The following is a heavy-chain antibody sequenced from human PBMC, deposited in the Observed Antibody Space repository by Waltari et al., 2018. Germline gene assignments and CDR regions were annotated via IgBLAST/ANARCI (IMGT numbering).Heavy chain of an antibody. CDR3: ARHLASSSSPYYYYYMDV. CDR1: GGSISSSSYY. Sequence: QLQLQESGPGLVKPSETLSLTCTVPGGSISSSSYYWGWIRQPPGKGVEWIGSIYYRGVTCYNPSLKSRVTISVDTSKKQFSLKLSSVTAADTAVYYWARHLASSSSPYYYYYMDVWGKGTTVTVSS. V-gene: IGHV4-39*01. CDR2: IYYRGVT. J-gene: IGHJ6*03. D-gene: IGHD6-6*01.